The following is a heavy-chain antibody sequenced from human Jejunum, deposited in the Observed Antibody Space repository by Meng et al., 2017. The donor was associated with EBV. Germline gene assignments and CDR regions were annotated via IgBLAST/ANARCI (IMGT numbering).Heavy chain of an antibody. CDR1: DFTFNVPT. CDR3: AKLTRA. V-gene: IGHV3-23*04. Sequence: ELVEEVGCLVRPVRSLALRRAASDFTFNVPTMSWVRQAPGKGLEWVSAITDSGGSTYYTDSVKGRFTISRDNSKNTLYLQMNSLRAEDTAVYYCAKLTRAWGQGTLVTVSS. CDR2: ITDSGGST. J-gene: IGHJ5*02.